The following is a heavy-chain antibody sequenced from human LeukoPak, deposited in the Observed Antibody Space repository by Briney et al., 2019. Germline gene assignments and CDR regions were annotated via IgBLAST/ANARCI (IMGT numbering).Heavy chain of an antibody. J-gene: IGHJ4*02. Sequence: PGRSLRLSCAASGFTFNSYTMHWVRQAPGKGLEWVALISYGGSNKYYADSVKGRFTISRDNSKNTLYLQMNSLRAEDTAVYYCAKDKGYSGWYYFDYWGQGTLVTVSS. V-gene: IGHV3-30*04. D-gene: IGHD6-19*01. CDR2: ISYGGSNK. CDR1: GFTFNSYT. CDR3: AKDKGYSGWYYFDY.